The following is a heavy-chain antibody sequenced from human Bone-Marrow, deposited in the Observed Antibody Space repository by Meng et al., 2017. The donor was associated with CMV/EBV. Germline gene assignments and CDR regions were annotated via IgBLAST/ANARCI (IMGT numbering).Heavy chain of an antibody. CDR3: ARSHEWLSPFDY. J-gene: IGHJ4*02. Sequence: CQASGGTPNNYAIRWVRQAPGQGLEWMGGIIPIFGTASYAQEFQGRVTITTVESTSTAYMELDSLRSEDTAVYFCARSHEWLSPFDYWGQGTLVTVSS. V-gene: IGHV1-69*05. CDR1: GGTPNNYA. D-gene: IGHD3-3*01. CDR2: IIPIFGTA.